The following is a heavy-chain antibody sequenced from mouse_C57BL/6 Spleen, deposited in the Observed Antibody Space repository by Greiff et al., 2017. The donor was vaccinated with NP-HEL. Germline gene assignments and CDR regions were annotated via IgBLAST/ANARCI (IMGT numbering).Heavy chain of an antibody. D-gene: IGHD2-4*01. Sequence: QVQLKESGPGLVAPSQSLSITCTVSGFSLTSYGVHWVRQPPGKGLEWLVVIWSDGSTTYNSALKSRLSISKDNSKSQVFLKMNSLQTDDTAMYYCARHRGLYDYDYYAMDYWGQGTSVTVSS. CDR1: GFSLTSYG. CDR3: ARHRGLYDYDYYAMDY. CDR2: IWSDGST. V-gene: IGHV2-6-1*01. J-gene: IGHJ4*01.